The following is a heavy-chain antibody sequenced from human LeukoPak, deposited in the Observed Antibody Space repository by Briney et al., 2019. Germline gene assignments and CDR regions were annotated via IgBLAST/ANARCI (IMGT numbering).Heavy chain of an antibody. CDR1: GASISSNS. J-gene: IGHJ5*02. CDR3: ARDFQGITTFGVAPPGGFDP. CDR2: IYYGGNT. Sequence: PSETLSLTCTVSGASISSNSWSWIRQPPGKGLEWIGYIYYGGNTNYNPSLQSRVTISVDTSKNQFSLQLKSVTAAGTALYYCARDFQGITTFGVAPPGGFDPWGQGTLVIVSS. V-gene: IGHV4-59*01. D-gene: IGHD3-3*01.